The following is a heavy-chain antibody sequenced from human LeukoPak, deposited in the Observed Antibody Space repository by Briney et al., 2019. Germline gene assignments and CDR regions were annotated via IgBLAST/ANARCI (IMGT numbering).Heavy chain of an antibody. J-gene: IGHJ4*02. CDR3: VRWGPNSGADY. CDR2: IWYDGSTK. D-gene: IGHD3-16*01. V-gene: IGHV3-33*01. Sequence: SGRSLRLSCAASGFIFSSHGMHWVRQAPGKGLEWVAVIWYDGSTKYYANSVKGRFAISRDNSENMLWLQMNSLRAEDTAVYYCVRWGPNSGADYWGQGTQVIVSS. CDR1: GFIFSSHG.